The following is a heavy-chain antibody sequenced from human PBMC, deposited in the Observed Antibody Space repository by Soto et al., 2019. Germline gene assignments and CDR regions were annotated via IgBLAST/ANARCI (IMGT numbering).Heavy chain of an antibody. V-gene: IGHV3-11*01. J-gene: IGHJ6*02. CDR3: SRDLNTAMVTYYYGMDV. CDR2: ISSSGSTI. D-gene: IGHD5-18*01. CDR1: GFTFSDYY. Sequence: GGSLRLSCAASGFTFSDYYMSWIRQAPGKGLEWVSYISSSGSTIYYADSVKGRFTISRDNAKNSLYLQMNSLRAEDTAVYYWSRDLNTAMVTYYYGMDVGGQGTSVT.